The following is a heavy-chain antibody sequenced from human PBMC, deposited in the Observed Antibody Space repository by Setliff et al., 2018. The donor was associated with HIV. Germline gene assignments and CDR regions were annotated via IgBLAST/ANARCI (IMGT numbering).Heavy chain of an antibody. Sequence: SETLSLTCTISNYSISSGHYWGWIRQSPGKGLEWIGNIYHVGRAFYSPSLESRVSISVDTSKNQFSLRLTSVTAADTAVYYCARHASGDSVSPISYWFDPWGQGTLVTVSS. V-gene: IGHV4-38-2*02. J-gene: IGHJ5*02. D-gene: IGHD4-17*01. CDR3: ARHASGDSVSPISYWFDP. CDR2: IYHVGRA. CDR1: NYSISSGHY.